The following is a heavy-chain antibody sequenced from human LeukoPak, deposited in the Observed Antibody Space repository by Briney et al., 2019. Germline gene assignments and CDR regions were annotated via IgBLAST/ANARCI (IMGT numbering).Heavy chain of an antibody. CDR2: IYYSGGT. Sequence: PSETLSLTCAVYGGSFSGFYWGWIRQPPGKGLEWNGYIYYSGGTKYNPSLKSRVTISVATPKTQFSLKLSFVTAADTAVYYCARHRGSGSPYFDYWGQGTLVTVSS. CDR1: GGSFSGFY. V-gene: IGHV4-59*08. J-gene: IGHJ4*02. CDR3: ARHRGSGSPYFDY. D-gene: IGHD3-10*01.